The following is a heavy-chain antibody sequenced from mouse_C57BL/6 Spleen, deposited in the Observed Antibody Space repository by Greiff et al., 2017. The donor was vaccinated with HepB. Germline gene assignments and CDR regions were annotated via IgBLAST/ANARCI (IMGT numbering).Heavy chain of an antibody. D-gene: IGHD3-1*01. Sequence: QVQLQQSGAELAKPGASVKLSCKASGYTFTSYWMHWVKQRPGQGLEWIGYINPSSGYTKYNQKFKDKATLTADKSSSTAYMQLSSLTYEDSAVYYCAREWMGYLAWFAYWGQGTLVTVSA. J-gene: IGHJ3*01. CDR2: INPSSGYT. CDR3: AREWMGYLAWFAY. CDR1: GYTFTSYW. V-gene: IGHV1-7*01.